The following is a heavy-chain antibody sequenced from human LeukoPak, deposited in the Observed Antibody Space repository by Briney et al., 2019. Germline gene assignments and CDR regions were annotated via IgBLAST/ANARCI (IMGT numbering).Heavy chain of an antibody. J-gene: IGHJ4*02. V-gene: IGHV4-59*12. CDR1: GGSISSYY. CDR2: IYYSGST. CDR3: ARADLDTMVRGVITPFDY. Sequence: SETLSLTCTVSGGSISSYYWSRIRQPPGKGLEWIGYIYYSGSTNYNPSLKSRVTISVDTSKNQFSLKLSSVTAADTAVYYCARADLDTMVRGVITPFDYWGQGTLVTVSS. D-gene: IGHD3-10*01.